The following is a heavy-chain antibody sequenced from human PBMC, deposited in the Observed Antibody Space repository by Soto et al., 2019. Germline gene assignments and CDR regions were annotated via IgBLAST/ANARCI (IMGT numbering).Heavy chain of an antibody. CDR3: ARISSVDPYGYVNGGLDV. CDR2: FYHSGNS. V-gene: IGHV4-59*01. J-gene: IGHJ6*04. D-gene: IGHD5-18*01. CDR1: GGSIRSYY. Sequence: PSETLSLTCCVSGGSIRSYYWSWIRQSPEKGLEWIGYFYHSGNSNYNPSLKSRVTISVDTSKNQLSLSLRSVTAADTAVYFCARISSVDPYGYVNGGLDVWGKGTTGNASS.